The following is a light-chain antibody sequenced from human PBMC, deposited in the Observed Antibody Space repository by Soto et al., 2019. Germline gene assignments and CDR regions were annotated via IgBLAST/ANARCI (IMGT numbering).Light chain of an antibody. CDR2: DAS. V-gene: IGKV3-11*01. CDR1: QSVSSY. J-gene: IGKJ1*01. Sequence: EIVLTQSPSTLSLSPGERATLSCRASQSVSSYLAWYQQKPGQAPRLLIYDASNRATGIPARFSGSGSGTDFTLTISSLEPEDFAVYYCHQYGRSPWTFGQGTKVDIK. CDR3: HQYGRSPWT.